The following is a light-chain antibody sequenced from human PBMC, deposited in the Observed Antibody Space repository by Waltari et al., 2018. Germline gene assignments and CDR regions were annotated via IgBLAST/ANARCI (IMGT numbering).Light chain of an antibody. J-gene: IGKJ3*01. CDR2: KAS. CDR1: QSISSW. CDR3: QQYNSESG. V-gene: IGKV1-5*03. Sequence: DIQMTQSPSTLSASVGDRVTITCRASQSISSWLAWYQQKPGKAPKPLIYKASSLESGVPSRVSGSGSGTEFTLTISSLQPDDFATYYCQQYNSESGFGPGTKVDIK.